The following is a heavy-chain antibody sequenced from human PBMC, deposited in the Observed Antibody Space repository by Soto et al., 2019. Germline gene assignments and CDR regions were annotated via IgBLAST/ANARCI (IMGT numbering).Heavy chain of an antibody. V-gene: IGHV1-69*13. CDR1: GGTFSSYA. Sequence: SVKVSCKASGGTFSSYAISWVRQAPGQVLGWMGGIIPIFGTANYAQKFQGRVTITADESTSTAYMELSSLRSEDTAVYYCARAIVVVPAARGYYYYYGMDVWGQGTTVTVSS. D-gene: IGHD2-2*01. CDR3: ARAIVVVPAARGYYYYYGMDV. J-gene: IGHJ6*02. CDR2: IIPIFGTA.